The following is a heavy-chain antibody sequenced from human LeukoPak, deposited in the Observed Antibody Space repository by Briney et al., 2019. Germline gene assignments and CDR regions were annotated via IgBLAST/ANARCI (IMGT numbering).Heavy chain of an antibody. D-gene: IGHD6-13*01. CDR3: ARRSIPAAGSFDS. CDR1: SGSIKSANYY. V-gene: IGHV4-39*01. CDR2: ISYTGST. J-gene: IGHJ5*01. Sequence: KPSETPSLTCSVSSGSIKSANYYWNWIRQPPGKGLEWIGRISYTGSTYYDPSLRSRITISVDTSKNQFSLELRSLTAADTAVYFCARRSIPAAGSFDSWGQGTLVTVSS.